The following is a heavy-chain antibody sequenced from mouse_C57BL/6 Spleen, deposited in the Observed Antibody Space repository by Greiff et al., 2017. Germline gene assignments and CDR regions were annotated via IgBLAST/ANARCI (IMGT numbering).Heavy chain of an antibody. CDR1: GYTFTSYW. V-gene: IGHV1-55*01. CDR2: IYPGSGST. CDR3: AREGYGSSPWVAY. J-gene: IGHJ3*01. Sequence: QVQLKQPGAELVKPGASVKMSCKASGYTFTSYWITWVKQRPGQGLEWIGDIYPGSGSTNYNEKFKSKATLTVDTSSSTAYMQLSSLTSEDSAVYYCAREGYGSSPWVAYGGQGTLVTVSA. D-gene: IGHD1-1*01.